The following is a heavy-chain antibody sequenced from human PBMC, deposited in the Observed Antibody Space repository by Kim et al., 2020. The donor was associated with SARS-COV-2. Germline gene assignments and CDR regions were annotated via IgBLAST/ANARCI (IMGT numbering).Heavy chain of an antibody. V-gene: IGHV3-30*18. D-gene: IGHD3-16*01. CDR2: ISYDGSNK. J-gene: IGHJ4*02. CDR1: GFTFSSYG. Sequence: GGSLRLSCAASGFTFSSYGMHWVRQAPGKGLEWVAVISYDGSNKYYADSVKGRFTISRDNSKNTLYLQMNSLRAEDTAVYYCAKGYAGEFDYWGQGTLVTVSS. CDR3: AKGYAGEFDY.